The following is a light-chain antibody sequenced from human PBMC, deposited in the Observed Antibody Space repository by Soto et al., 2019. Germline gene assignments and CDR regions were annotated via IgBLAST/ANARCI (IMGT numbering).Light chain of an antibody. V-gene: IGKV3-20*01. Sequence: EIVLTQSPGTLSLSPGERATRSCRASQSVGNDYLSWYQQKPGQAPRLLIYTASNRAAGSPDRFSGSGSGSHYSLTISRLEPEDVAVYFCHQHATSPLTFGPGTKVNV. CDR2: TAS. CDR1: QSVGNDY. J-gene: IGKJ3*01. CDR3: HQHATSPLT.